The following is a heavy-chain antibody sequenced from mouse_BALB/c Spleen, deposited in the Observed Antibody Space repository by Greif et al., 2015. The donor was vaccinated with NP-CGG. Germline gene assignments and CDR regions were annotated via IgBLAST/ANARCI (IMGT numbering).Heavy chain of an antibody. CDR2: ISYSGST. D-gene: IGHD1-1*01. CDR3: ARYYYGSRAYAMDY. V-gene: IGHV3-8*02. CDR1: GDSITSGY. Sequence: EVQLQQSGPSLVKPSQTLSLTCSVTGDSITSGYWNWIRKFPGNKLEYMGYISYSGSTYYNPSLKSRISITRDTSKNQYYLQLNSVTTEVTATYYCARYYYGSRAYAMDYWGQGTSVTVSS. J-gene: IGHJ4*01.